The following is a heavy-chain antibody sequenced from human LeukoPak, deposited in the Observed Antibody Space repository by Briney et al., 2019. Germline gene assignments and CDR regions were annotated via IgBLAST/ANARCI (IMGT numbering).Heavy chain of an antibody. J-gene: IGHJ4*02. D-gene: IGHD3-10*01. V-gene: IGHV4-34*01. CDR2: INHSGST. CDR1: GGSFSGYY. CDR3: AVGFGELLFHY. Sequence: SETLSLTCAVYGGSFSGYYWSWIRQPPGKGLEWIGEINHSGSTNYNPSLKSRVTISVDTSKNQFSLKLSSVTAADTAVYYCAVGFGELLFHYWGQGTLVTVSS.